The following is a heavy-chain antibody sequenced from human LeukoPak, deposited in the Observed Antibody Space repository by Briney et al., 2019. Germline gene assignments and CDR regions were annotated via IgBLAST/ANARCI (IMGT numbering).Heavy chain of an antibody. CDR3: ARERLSYDIGGFYGY. V-gene: IGHV3-21*01. Sequence: PGGSLRLSCAASGFTFSSYSMNWVRQAPGKGLEWVLSISSSGTYIDYSDSVKGRCTISSDNARNSLYKQMSSLRAEDTAVYYCARERLSYDIGGFYGYWGQGSLVTVSS. D-gene: IGHD3-22*01. J-gene: IGHJ4*02. CDR1: GFTFSSYS. CDR2: ISSSGTYI.